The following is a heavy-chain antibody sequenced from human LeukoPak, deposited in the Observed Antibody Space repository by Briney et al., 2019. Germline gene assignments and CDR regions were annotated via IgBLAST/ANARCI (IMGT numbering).Heavy chain of an antibody. CDR3: ARENCSGGSCLNSLFDY. D-gene: IGHD2-15*01. Sequence: ASVKVSCKASGYTFTSYDINWVRQATGQGLEWMGWMNPNSGNTGYAQKFQGRVTITRNTSISTAYMELSSLRSEDTAVYYCARENCSGGSCLNSLFDYWGQGTLVTVSS. V-gene: IGHV1-8*03. J-gene: IGHJ4*02. CDR2: MNPNSGNT. CDR1: GYTFTSYD.